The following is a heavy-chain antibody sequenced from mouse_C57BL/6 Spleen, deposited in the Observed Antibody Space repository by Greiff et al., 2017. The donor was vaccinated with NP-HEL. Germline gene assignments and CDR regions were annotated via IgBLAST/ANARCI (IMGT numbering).Heavy chain of an antibody. Sequence: EVQVVESGGGLVKPGGSLKLSCAASGFTFSDYGMHWVRQAPEKGLEWVAYISSGSSTIYYADTVKGRFTISRDNAKNTLFLQMTSLRSEDTAMYYWEAWRVTTGANWFAYWGQGTLVTVSA. CDR3: EAWRVTTGANWFAY. J-gene: IGHJ3*01. V-gene: IGHV5-17*01. CDR2: ISSGSSTI. D-gene: IGHD2-2*01. CDR1: GFTFSDYG.